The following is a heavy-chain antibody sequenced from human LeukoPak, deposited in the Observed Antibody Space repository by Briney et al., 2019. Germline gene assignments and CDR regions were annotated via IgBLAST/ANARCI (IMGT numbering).Heavy chain of an antibody. V-gene: IGHV3-21*01. CDR2: ISSSSSYI. CDR1: GFTFSSYS. J-gene: IGHJ6*02. CDR3: ARDGRYYYGMDV. Sequence: GRSLRLSCAASGFTFSSYSMNWVRQAPGKGLEWVSSISSSSSYIYYADSVKGRFTISRDNAKNSLYLQMNSLRAEDTAVYYCARDGRYYYGMDVWGQGTTVTVSS.